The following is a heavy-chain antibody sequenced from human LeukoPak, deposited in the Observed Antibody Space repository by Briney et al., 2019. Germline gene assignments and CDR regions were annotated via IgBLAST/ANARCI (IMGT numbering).Heavy chain of an antibody. CDR2: ISGSGDYT. Sequence: GESLRLSCAASGFTFSDYVMSWVRQAPGKGLEWVAGISGSGDYTYYADSVTGRFTISRDNSRNTLYLQMNSLRGDDTAVYYCAKDVGKWESLHFFDYWGQGTLVTVSS. J-gene: IGHJ4*02. CDR3: AKDVGKWESLHFFDY. D-gene: IGHD1-26*01. V-gene: IGHV3-23*01. CDR1: GFTFSDYV.